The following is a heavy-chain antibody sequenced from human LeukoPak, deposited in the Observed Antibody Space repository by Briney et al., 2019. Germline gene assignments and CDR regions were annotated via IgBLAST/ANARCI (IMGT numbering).Heavy chain of an antibody. J-gene: IGHJ4*02. CDR2: ISYDGSDK. CDR1: GFTFSSYA. V-gene: IGHV3-30*04. CDR3: ARENYNYDSSGYSHFDY. D-gene: IGHD3-22*01. Sequence: PPGGSLRLSCAASGFTFSSYAMHWVRQAPGKGLEWVAVISYDGSDKYYADYVKGRFTISRDNSKNTLYLQMNSLRAEDTAVYYCARENYNYDSSGYSHFDYWGQGTLVTVSS.